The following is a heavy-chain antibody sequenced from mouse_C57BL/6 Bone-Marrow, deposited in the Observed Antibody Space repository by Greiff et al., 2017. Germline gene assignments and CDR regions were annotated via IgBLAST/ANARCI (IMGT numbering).Heavy chain of an antibody. J-gene: IGHJ2*01. CDR1: GYTFTSYW. Sequence: QVQLQQSGAELVKPGASVKLSCKASGYTFTSYWMQWVKQRPVQGLEWSGEIDPSDRYTNYNQKFKGKAKLTVDTSSSTAYMQLSSLTSEDSAVYYCAREGMANYFDYWGQGTTLTVSS. CDR2: IDPSDRYT. CDR3: AREGMANYFDY. D-gene: IGHD2-10*02. V-gene: IGHV1-50*01.